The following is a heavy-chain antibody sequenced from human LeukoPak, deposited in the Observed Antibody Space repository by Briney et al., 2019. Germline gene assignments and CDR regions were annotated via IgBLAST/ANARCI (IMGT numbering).Heavy chain of an antibody. D-gene: IGHD2-15*01. Sequence: SVKVSCKASGGTFSSYAISWVRQAPGQGLEWMGRIIPILGIANYAQEFQGRVTITADKSTSTAYMELSSLRSEDTAVYYCARDEYCSGGSCYPGNLNWFDPGAREPWSPSPQ. CDR1: GGTFSSYA. CDR2: IIPILGIA. V-gene: IGHV1-69*04. J-gene: IGHJ5*02. CDR3: ARDEYCSGGSCYPGNLNWFDP.